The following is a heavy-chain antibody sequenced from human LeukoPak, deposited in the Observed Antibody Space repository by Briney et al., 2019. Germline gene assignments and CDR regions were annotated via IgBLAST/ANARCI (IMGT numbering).Heavy chain of an antibody. D-gene: IGHD2-21*02. Sequence: GSLRLSCAASGFTFSSYSMNWVRQAPGKGLEWIGSIYYSGSTYYNPSLKSRVTISVDTSKNQFSLKLSSVTAADTAVYYCARNPWWEHIVVVTAIDYWGQGTLVTVSS. V-gene: IGHV4-59*05. CDR1: GFTFSSYSMN. J-gene: IGHJ4*02. CDR3: ARNPWWEHIVVVTAIDY. CDR2: IYYSGST.